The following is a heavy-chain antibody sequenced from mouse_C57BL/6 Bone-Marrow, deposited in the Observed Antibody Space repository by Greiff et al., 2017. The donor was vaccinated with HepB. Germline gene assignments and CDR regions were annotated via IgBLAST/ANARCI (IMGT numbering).Heavy chain of an antibody. V-gene: IGHV5-9*01. CDR1: GFTFSSYT. D-gene: IGHD1-1*01. CDR3: ARHEDYGSSMDD. Sequence: EVHLVESGGGLVKPGGSLKLSCAASGFTFSSYTMSWVRQTPEKRLEWVATISGGGGNTYYPDSVKGRFTISRDNAKNTLYLQMSSLRSEDTALYYCARHEDYGSSMDDWGKGTSVTVSS. J-gene: IGHJ4*01. CDR2: ISGGGGNT.